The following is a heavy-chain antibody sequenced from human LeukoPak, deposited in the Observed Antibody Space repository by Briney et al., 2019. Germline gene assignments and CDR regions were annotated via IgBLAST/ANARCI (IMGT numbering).Heavy chain of an antibody. Sequence: PGGSLSLSCAASGFPVSSNYMSWVRQAPGKGLEWVSVIYSGGSTYYAEPVKGRFTISRDNSKNTLYLQMNSLRAEDTAVYYCAREDYYDSSGYYYEDWGQGTLVTVSS. J-gene: IGHJ4*02. CDR3: AREDYYDSSGYYYED. CDR1: GFPVSSNY. D-gene: IGHD3-22*01. CDR2: IYSGGST. V-gene: IGHV3-53*01.